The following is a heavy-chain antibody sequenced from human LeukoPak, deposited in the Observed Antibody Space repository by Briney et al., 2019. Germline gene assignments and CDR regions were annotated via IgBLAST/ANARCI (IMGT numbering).Heavy chain of an antibody. CDR3: ARRGGDGYNYEY. Sequence: PGGSLRLSCAASGFTFSSYSMNWVRQAPGKGLEWVSSISSSSSYIYYADSVKGRFTISRDNAKNSLYLQMNSLRAEDTAVYYCARRGGDGYNYEYWGQGTLVTVSS. CDR2: ISSSSSYI. CDR1: GFTFSSYS. D-gene: IGHD5-24*01. J-gene: IGHJ4*02. V-gene: IGHV3-21*01.